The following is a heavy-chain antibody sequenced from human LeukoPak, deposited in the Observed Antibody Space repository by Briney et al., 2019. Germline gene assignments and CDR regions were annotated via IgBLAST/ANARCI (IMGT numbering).Heavy chain of an antibody. Sequence: SETLSLTCTVYGGSFSGYYWNWIRQPPGKGLEWIGEINHRGSTYYNPSLKSRVTISVDTSKNQFSLKLSSVTAADTAVYYCARGNNNSYGDHWGQGTLVTVSS. V-gene: IGHV4-34*09. D-gene: IGHD5-18*01. CDR1: GGSFSGYY. J-gene: IGHJ5*02. CDR2: INHRGST. CDR3: ARGNNNSYGDH.